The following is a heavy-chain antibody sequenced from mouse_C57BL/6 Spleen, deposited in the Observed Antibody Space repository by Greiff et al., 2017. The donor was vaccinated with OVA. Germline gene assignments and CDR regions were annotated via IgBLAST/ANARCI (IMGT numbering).Heavy chain of an antibody. D-gene: IGHD1-1*01. J-gene: IGHJ2*01. CDR1: GFTFSSYA. CDR2: ISDGGSYT. CDR3: AREDLRVFDY. V-gene: IGHV5-4*01. Sequence: EVNVVESGGGLVKPGGSLKLSCAASGFTFSSYAMSWVRQTPEKRLEWVATISDGGSYTYYPDNVKGRFTLSRDNAKNNLYLQMSHLKSEDTAMYYCAREDLRVFDYWGQGTTLTVSS.